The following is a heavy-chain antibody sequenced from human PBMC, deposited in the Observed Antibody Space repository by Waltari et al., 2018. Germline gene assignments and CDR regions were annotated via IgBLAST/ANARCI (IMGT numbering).Heavy chain of an antibody. J-gene: IGHJ4*02. CDR3: ARDGLSGSYTWYFDY. CDR1: GGSISSSSYY. D-gene: IGHD1-26*01. Sequence: QLQLQESGPGLVKPSETLSLTCTVTGGSISSSSYYWGWIRQPPGKGLEWIGSIYYSGSTYYNPSLKSRVTISVDTSKNQFSLKLSSVTAADTAVYYCARDGLSGSYTWYFDYWGQGTLVTVSS. V-gene: IGHV4-39*07. CDR2: IYYSGST.